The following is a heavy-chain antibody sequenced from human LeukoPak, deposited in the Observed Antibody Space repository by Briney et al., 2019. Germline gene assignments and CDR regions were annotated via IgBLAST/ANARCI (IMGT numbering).Heavy chain of an antibody. J-gene: IGHJ6*02. D-gene: IGHD4-11*01. Sequence: SQTLSLTCAVSGGSISSGGYSWSWIRQPPGKGLEWIGYIYHSGSTYYNPSLKSRVTISVDRSKNQFSLKLSSVTAADTAVYYCAKDDYRYGMDVWAKGPRSPSP. CDR1: GGSISSGGYS. CDR3: AKDDYRYGMDV. CDR2: IYHSGST. V-gene: IGHV4-30-2*01.